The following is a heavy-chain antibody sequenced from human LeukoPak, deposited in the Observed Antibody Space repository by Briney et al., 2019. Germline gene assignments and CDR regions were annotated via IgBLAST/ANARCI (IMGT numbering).Heavy chain of an antibody. D-gene: IGHD6-19*01. V-gene: IGHV3-30*02. CDR1: GFTFNTYA. CDR3: AKDGGSAWGEGIYYFDY. J-gene: IGHJ4*02. CDR2: IRYDGSNK. Sequence: GGSLRLSCAASGFTFNTYAIHWVRQAPGKGREWGAFIRYDGSNKYYAASAKGRFTISRDNSKNTLYLQMNSLRPDDTAVYYCAKDGGSAWGEGIYYFDYWGQGTLVTVSS.